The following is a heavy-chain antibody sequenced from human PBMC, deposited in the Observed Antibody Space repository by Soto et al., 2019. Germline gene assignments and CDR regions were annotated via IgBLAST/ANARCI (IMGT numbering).Heavy chain of an antibody. D-gene: IGHD3-9*01. CDR2: ITFRGVT. CDR3: ARKLEASVRHVEWFSYKWFDP. V-gene: IGHV4-34*01. CDR1: GDSFSGYA. Sequence: SETLSLTCDVHGDSFSGYAWSWIRQPPGKGLEWIGEITFRGVTNYHPSLKSRVSMSVDTSKNRISLNMSSVTAADTALYFCARKLEASVRHVEWFSYKWFDPWGPGTLVTVSS. J-gene: IGHJ5*02.